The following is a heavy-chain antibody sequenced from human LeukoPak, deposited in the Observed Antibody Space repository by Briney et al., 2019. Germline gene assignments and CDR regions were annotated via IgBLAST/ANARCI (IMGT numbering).Heavy chain of an antibody. Sequence: PSETLSLTCAVSGGSISSGGYSWSWIRQPPGKGLEWIGYIYHSGSTYYNPSLKSRVTISVDRSKNQFSLKLSSVTAADTAVYYCARERDYYYGMDVWGQGTTVTDSS. J-gene: IGHJ6*02. CDR1: GGSISSGGYS. V-gene: IGHV4-30-2*01. CDR2: IYHSGST. CDR3: ARERDYYYGMDV.